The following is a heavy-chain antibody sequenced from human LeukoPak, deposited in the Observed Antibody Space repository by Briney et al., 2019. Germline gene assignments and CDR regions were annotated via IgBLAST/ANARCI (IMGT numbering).Heavy chain of an antibody. Sequence: SVKVSCKASGGTFSSYAISWVRQAPGQGLEWMGRIIPILGIANYAQKFQGRVTITADKSTSTAYMELSSLRSEDTAVYYCARLISRHYYDSSGYRMVDIWGQGTMVTVSS. J-gene: IGHJ3*02. CDR2: IIPILGIA. V-gene: IGHV1-69*04. CDR1: GGTFSSYA. CDR3: ARLISRHYYDSSGYRMVDI. D-gene: IGHD3-22*01.